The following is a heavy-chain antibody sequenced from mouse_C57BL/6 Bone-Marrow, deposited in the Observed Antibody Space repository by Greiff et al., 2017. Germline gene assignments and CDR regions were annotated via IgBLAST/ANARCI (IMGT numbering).Heavy chain of an antibody. V-gene: IGHV1-85*01. Sequence: QVQLKESGPELVKPGASVKLSCKASGYTFTSYDINWVKQRPGQGLEWIGWLYPRDGSIKYNEKFKGKATLTVDTSSSTAYMELHSLTSEDSAVYFCARSRWFPFAYWGQGTLVTVSA. J-gene: IGHJ3*01. CDR3: ARSRWFPFAY. CDR1: GYTFTSYD. D-gene: IGHD2-3*01. CDR2: LYPRDGSI.